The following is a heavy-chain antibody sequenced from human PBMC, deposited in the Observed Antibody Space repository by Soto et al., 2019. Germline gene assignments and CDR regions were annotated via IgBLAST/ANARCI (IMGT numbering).Heavy chain of an antibody. CDR3: ARSSGHYGPFDS. Sequence: EVQLVESGGGLVQPGGSLRLSCAASGFTFSSYEVNWVRQAPGKGLEWVSHITSRSDTIYYADSVKGRFTISRDNAETSLELQMNSLGAEDTAVYYCARSSGHYGPFDSWGQGTLVTVSS. CDR2: ITSRSDTI. V-gene: IGHV3-48*03. D-gene: IGHD3-22*01. CDR1: GFTFSSYE. J-gene: IGHJ4*02.